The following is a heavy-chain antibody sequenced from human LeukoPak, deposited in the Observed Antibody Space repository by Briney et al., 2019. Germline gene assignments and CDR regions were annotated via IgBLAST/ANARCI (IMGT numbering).Heavy chain of an antibody. CDR3: AREGVGANFDY. CDR2: INPSGGST. D-gene: IGHD1-26*01. J-gene: IGHJ4*02. Sequence: ALVKVSCKASGYTFTSYYTHWVRQAPGQGLEWMGIINPSGGSTSYAQKFQGRVTMTRDMSTSTVYMELSSLRSEDTAVYYCAREGVGANFDYWGQGTLVTVSS. CDR1: GYTFTSYY. V-gene: IGHV1-46*01.